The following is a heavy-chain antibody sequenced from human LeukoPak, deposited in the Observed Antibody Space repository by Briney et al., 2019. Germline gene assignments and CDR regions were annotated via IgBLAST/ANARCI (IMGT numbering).Heavy chain of an antibody. V-gene: IGHV3-23*01. Sequence: GGSLRLSCAASGFTFSSYAMSWVRQAPGKGLEWVSAISGSGGSTYYADSVKGRFTISRDNSKNTLYLQMNSLRAEDTAVYYCARDEASNWGWGEVGYWGQGTLVTVSS. J-gene: IGHJ4*02. CDR2: ISGSGGST. CDR3: ARDEASNWGWGEVGY. CDR1: GFTFSSYA. D-gene: IGHD7-27*01.